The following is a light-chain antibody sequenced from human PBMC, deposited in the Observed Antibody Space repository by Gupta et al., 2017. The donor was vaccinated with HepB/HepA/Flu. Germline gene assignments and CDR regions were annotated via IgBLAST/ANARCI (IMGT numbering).Light chain of an antibody. CDR3: QQEDSPPIA. CDR1: QGIGTS. V-gene: IGKV1-33*01. Sequence: EIQMTQSPSSLSASVGDGVTITCQASQGIGTSLYWYQQRPGKAPNLLIYGTSYLETGVPSRFSGSGSGTHFTFTISGLQPGDIGTYYCQQEDSPPIAFGGGTKVEIK. J-gene: IGKJ4*01. CDR2: GTS.